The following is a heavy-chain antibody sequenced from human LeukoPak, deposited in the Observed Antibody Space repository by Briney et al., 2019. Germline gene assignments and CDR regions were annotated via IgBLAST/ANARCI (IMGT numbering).Heavy chain of an antibody. V-gene: IGHV4-34*01. Sequence: SETLSLTCAVCGGSFSGYYWSWLRQPPGKGPEWIGEINHSGSTNYNPSLTSRVTISVDTSKNQFSLKLSSVTAADTAVYYCARDHYVWGSYRHFDYWGQGTLVTVSS. CDR3: ARDHYVWGSYRHFDY. CDR1: GGSFSGYY. D-gene: IGHD3-16*02. J-gene: IGHJ4*02. CDR2: INHSGST.